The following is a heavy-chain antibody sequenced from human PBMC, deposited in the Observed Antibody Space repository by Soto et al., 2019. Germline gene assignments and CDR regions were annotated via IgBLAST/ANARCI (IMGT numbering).Heavy chain of an antibody. CDR3: AKKLRYFDWSLDY. CDR1: GFTFSSYA. V-gene: IGHV3-23*01. J-gene: IGHJ4*02. Sequence: GGSLRLSCAASGFTFSSYAMSGVRQAPGKGLEWVSAISGSGGSTYYADSVKGRFTISRDNSKNTLYLQMNSLRAEDTAVYYCAKKLRYFDWSLDYWGQGTLVTVSS. CDR2: ISGSGGST. D-gene: IGHD3-9*01.